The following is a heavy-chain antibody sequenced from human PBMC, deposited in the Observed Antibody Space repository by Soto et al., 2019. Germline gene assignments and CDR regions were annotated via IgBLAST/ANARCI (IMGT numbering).Heavy chain of an antibody. D-gene: IGHD3-16*01. Sequence: QVHLVESGGGVVQPGTSLRLYCVGSGFTFRSYVIHWVRQAPGKGLAWVALTSYDGSNKYYDDSVKGRFTISRDNSRNTVDLQMDSLRLEDTALYYCARWGTTGGLDVWGQGTLVSVSS. V-gene: IGHV3-30*19. CDR1: GFTFRSYV. J-gene: IGHJ4*02. CDR2: TSYDGSNK. CDR3: ARWGTTGGLDV.